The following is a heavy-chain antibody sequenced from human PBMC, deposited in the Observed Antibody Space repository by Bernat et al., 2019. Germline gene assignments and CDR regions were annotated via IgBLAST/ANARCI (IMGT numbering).Heavy chain of an antibody. V-gene: IGHV5-51*01. CDR3: ADKMSGGWYDAFDV. CDR1: GYSFTTSW. CDR2: IYPSDSNT. Sequence: EVQLVQSGAEVNKPGESLKISCKGSGYSFTTSWIGWVRQTPGKGLEWMGIIYPSDSNTRYSPSFQGEVIIAVDKSISTAYLQWSSLKASDTAIYYCADKMSGGWYDAFDVWGHGTMVTVAS. D-gene: IGHD6-19*01. J-gene: IGHJ3*01.